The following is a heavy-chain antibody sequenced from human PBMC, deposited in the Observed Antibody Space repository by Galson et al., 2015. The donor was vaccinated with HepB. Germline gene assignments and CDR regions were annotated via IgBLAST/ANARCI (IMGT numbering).Heavy chain of an antibody. V-gene: IGHV3-30*02. Sequence: SLRLSCAASGFTFSRYGMHWVRQAPGKGLEWLTVIRYDSSIIYYRDSVKGRFTISRDNSRNTLFLEMNNLGTEDTAVYYCAKSYDQAESVGGVAFDVWGQGTMGTVSS. CDR2: IRYDSSII. D-gene: IGHD3-16*01. J-gene: IGHJ3*01. CDR1: GFTFSRYG. CDR3: AKSYDQAESVGGVAFDV.